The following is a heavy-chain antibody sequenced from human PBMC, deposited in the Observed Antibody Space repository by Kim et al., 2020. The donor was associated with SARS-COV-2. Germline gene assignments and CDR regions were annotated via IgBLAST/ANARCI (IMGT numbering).Heavy chain of an antibody. J-gene: IGHJ6*02. V-gene: IGHV2-5*01. Sequence: PSVKSRLTSTKDTSKNQVVLKMTNMDPVDTATYYCAHQGVHYYYGMDVWGQGTTVTVSS. D-gene: IGHD3-10*01. CDR3: AHQGVHYYYGMDV.